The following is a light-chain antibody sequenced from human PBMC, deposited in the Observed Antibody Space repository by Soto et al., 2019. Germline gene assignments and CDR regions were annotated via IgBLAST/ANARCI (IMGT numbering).Light chain of an antibody. CDR1: QSVSSY. V-gene: IGKV3-11*01. J-gene: IGKJ4*01. CDR2: DAS. Sequence: EIVLTQSPATLSLSPGERATLSCRASQSVSSYFAWYQQKPGQAPRLLLYDASNRATSIPARFSGSGSGKHFTITISSLEPEDFAVYYWQQRSNWLFTFGGGTKVEIK. CDR3: QQRSNWLFT.